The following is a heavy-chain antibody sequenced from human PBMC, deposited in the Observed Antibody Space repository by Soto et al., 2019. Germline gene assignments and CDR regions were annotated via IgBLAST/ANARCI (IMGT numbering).Heavy chain of an antibody. CDR3: AHRPGSGIAVKQNWFDP. CDR1: GFSLSTSGVG. Sequence: SGPTLVNPTQTLTLTCTFSGFSLSTSGVGVGWIRQPPGKALEWLALIYWDDDKRYSPSLKSRLTITKDTSKNQVVLTMTNTDPVDTATYYCAHRPGSGIAVKQNWFDPWGQGTLVTVSS. CDR2: IYWDDDK. D-gene: IGHD6-19*01. V-gene: IGHV2-5*02. J-gene: IGHJ5*02.